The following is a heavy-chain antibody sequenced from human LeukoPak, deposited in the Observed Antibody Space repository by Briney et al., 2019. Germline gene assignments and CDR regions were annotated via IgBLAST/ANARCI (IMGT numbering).Heavy chain of an antibody. J-gene: IGHJ4*02. D-gene: IGHD1-26*01. CDR2: ISGSGGST. CDR3: AKVWELHYFDY. V-gene: IGHV3-23*01. CDR1: GFTVSSNY. Sequence: GGSLRLSCAVSGFTVSSNYMNWVRQAPGKGLEWVSAISGSGGSTYYADSVKGRFTISRDNSKNTLYLQMNSLRAEDTAVYYCAKVWELHYFDYWGQGTLVTVSS.